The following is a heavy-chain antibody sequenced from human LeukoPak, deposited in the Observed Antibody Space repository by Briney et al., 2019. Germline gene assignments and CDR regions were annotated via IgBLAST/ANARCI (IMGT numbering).Heavy chain of an antibody. CDR1: GFTFSSYS. Sequence: PGGSLRLSCAASGFTFSSYSMNWVRQAPGKGLEWVSYISSSSSTVYYADSVKGRFTISRDNAKNSLYLQMNSLRAEDTAVYYCARAYPQGVNRPRYMDVWGKGTTVTVSS. V-gene: IGHV3-48*01. J-gene: IGHJ6*03. CDR3: ARAYPQGVNRPRYMDV. D-gene: IGHD1/OR15-1a*01. CDR2: ISSSSSTV.